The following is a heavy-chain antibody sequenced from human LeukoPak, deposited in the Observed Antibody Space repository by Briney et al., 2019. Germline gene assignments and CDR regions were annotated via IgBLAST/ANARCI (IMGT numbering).Heavy chain of an antibody. J-gene: IGHJ4*02. CDR3: ARSRLGYCSGGSCYTPDY. CDR2: IIPIFGTA. V-gene: IGHV1-69*13. D-gene: IGHD2-15*01. CDR1: GGTFSSYA. Sequence: SVKVSCKASGGTFSSYAISWVRQAPGQGLEWMGGIIPIFGTANYAQKFQGRVTITADESTSTAYMELSSLRSEDTAVYYCARSRLGYCSGGSCYTPDYWGQGTLVTVSS.